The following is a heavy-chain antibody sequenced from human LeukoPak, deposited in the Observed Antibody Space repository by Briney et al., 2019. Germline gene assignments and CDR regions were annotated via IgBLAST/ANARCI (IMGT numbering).Heavy chain of an antibody. Sequence: PSETLSLTCTVSGASISPYYWTWIRQPPGKGLEWIGYIYYSGSTNYGPSPRSRVTMSVDTSKNQFSLKLTSVTAADTAVYYCVRGGNWFDPWGQGTLVTVSS. V-gene: IGHV4-59*12. J-gene: IGHJ5*02. CDR3: VRGGNWFDP. CDR1: GASISPYY. CDR2: IYYSGST. D-gene: IGHD5-12*01.